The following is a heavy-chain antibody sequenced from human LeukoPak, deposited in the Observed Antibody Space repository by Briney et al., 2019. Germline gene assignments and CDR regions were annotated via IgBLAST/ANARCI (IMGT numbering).Heavy chain of an antibody. V-gene: IGHV3-23*01. CDR3: AKESGDTAMVNFNWFDP. CDR2: ISGSGGST. CDR1: GFTFSSYA. Sequence: PGGSLRLSCAASGFTFSSYAMSWVRQAPGKGLEWVSAISGSGGSTYYADSVKGRFTISRDNSKNTLYLQMNSLRAEDTAVYYCAKESGDTAMVNFNWFDPWSQGTLVTVSS. J-gene: IGHJ5*02. D-gene: IGHD5-18*01.